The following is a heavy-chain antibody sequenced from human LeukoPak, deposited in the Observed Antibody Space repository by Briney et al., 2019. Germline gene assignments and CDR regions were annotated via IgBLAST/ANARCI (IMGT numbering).Heavy chain of an antibody. J-gene: IGHJ5*02. CDR1: GGSISSGSYY. CDR3: ARDIGVYYGSGSYSWFDP. D-gene: IGHD3-10*01. CDR2: IYTSGST. Sequence: KASETLSLTCTVSGGSISSGSYYWSWIRQPAGKGLEWIGRIYTSGSTNYNPSLKSRVTISVDTSKNQFSLKLSSVTAADTAVYYCARDIGVYYGSGSYSWFDPWGQGTLVTVSS. V-gene: IGHV4-61*02.